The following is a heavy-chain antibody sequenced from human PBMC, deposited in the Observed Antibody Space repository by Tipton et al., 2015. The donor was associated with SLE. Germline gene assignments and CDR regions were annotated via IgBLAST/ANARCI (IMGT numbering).Heavy chain of an antibody. V-gene: IGHV4-34*01. J-gene: IGHJ3*02. CDR1: GGSFSGYY. CDR2: INHSGST. D-gene: IGHD2-8*02. CDR3: AGLVADPAGAFDI. Sequence: TLSLTCAVYGGSFSGYYWSWIRQPPGKGLEWIGEINHSGSTNYNPSLKSRVTISVDTSKNQFSLKLSSVTAADTAVHYCAGLVADPAGAFDIWGQGTMVTVSS.